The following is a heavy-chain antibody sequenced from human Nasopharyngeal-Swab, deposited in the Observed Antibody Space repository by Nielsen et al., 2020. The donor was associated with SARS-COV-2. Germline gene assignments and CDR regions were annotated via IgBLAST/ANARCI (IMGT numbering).Heavy chain of an antibody. CDR3: AKGQGADWYFDL. V-gene: IGHV3-23*01. CDR1: GFTFSSYA. Sequence: GESLKISCAASGFTFSSYAMNWVRQAPGKGLEWVSVITVIGRSPYYADSVKGRFTLSRDNSKNTLYLQMNSLRAEDTAVYYCAKGQGADWYFDLWGRGTLVTVSS. J-gene: IGHJ2*01. CDR2: ITVIGRSP.